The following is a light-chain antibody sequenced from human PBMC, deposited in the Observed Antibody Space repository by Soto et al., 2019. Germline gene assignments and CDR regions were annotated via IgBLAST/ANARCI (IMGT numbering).Light chain of an antibody. CDR2: DAS. CDR1: QSVGSW. Sequence: DIQMTQSPSTLSASVGDRVTLTCRASQSVGSWLAWYQQKPGKAPKLLIYDASSLESGVPSRFSGSGSGTEVKLTISSLQPDDFATYYCQQYNTYSPETFGQGTEVQIK. V-gene: IGKV1-5*01. J-gene: IGKJ1*01. CDR3: QQYNTYSPET.